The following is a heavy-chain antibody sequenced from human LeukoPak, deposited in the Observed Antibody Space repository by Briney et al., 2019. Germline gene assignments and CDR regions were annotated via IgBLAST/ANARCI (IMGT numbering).Heavy chain of an antibody. Sequence: GGSLRLSCAASGFTFSGYAMTWVRQAPGKGLEWVAVISDSGAISYDAESVKGRFTISRDNSKNTLYLQMNSLRAEDTALYYCAKYISGYAPNFDYWGQGTLVTVSS. J-gene: IGHJ4*02. D-gene: IGHD6-19*01. CDR1: GFTFSGYA. CDR2: ISDSGAIS. V-gene: IGHV3-23*01. CDR3: AKYISGYAPNFDY.